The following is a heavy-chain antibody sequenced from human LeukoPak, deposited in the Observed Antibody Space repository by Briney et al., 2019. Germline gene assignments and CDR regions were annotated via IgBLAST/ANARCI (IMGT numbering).Heavy chain of an antibody. CDR3: ARDAFGLLLNYWYFDL. J-gene: IGHJ2*01. V-gene: IGHV4-59*01. Sequence: SETLSLTCTVSGGSISIYYWSWIRQPPGKGLEWIGYINYSGSTNYNPSLKSRVTISVDTSKNQFSLKLTSVTAADTALYYCARDAFGLLLNYWYFDLWGRGTLVTVSS. D-gene: IGHD1-26*01. CDR2: INYSGST. CDR1: GGSISIYY.